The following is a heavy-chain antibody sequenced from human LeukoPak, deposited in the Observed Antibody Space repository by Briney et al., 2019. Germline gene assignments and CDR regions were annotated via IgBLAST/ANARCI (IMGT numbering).Heavy chain of an antibody. D-gene: IGHD5-18*01. CDR3: ARARGYSYAYYFDY. V-gene: IGHV4-61*01. CDR1: GGSVSSGSFY. Sequence: SETLSPTCTVSGGSVSSGSFYWSWIRQPPGKGLEWIGYIYYSGSTNYNPSLKSRVTISLDTSKNQFSLKLSSVTAADTAVYYCARARGYSYAYYFDYWGQGTLVTVSS. CDR2: IYYSGST. J-gene: IGHJ4*02.